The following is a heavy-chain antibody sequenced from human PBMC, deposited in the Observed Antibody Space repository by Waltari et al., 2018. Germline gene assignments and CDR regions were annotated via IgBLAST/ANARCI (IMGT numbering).Heavy chain of an antibody. D-gene: IGHD3-22*01. J-gene: IGHJ4*02. V-gene: IGHV3-49*04. CDR3: TRSGPYYDSSGYYEFDY. CDR2: IRSNDYGGTT. Sequence: EVQLVESGGDLVQPGRSLRLSCTASGFSFGDYAMSWVRQAPGKGLEWVGFIRSNDYGGTTQYAASVKGRFTISRDDSKSIAYLQMNSLKTEDTAVYYCTRSGPYYDSSGYYEFDYWGQGTLVTVSS. CDR1: GFSFGDYA.